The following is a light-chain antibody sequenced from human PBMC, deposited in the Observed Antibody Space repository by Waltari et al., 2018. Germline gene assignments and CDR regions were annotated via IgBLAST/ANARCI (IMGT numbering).Light chain of an antibody. V-gene: IGKV4-1*01. J-gene: IGKJ1*01. CDR1: PSPLNSANEKNY. CDR2: WAS. Sequence: DIVLTQSPDVLAVSPGEGAPIHCKSSPSPLNSANEKNYLTWYQQKPGQPPRLLIYWASTRESGVPDRFSGSGSGTDFTLTISSLQAEDVATYYCQQYSSTPWTFGQGTKVEIK. CDR3: QQYSSTPWT.